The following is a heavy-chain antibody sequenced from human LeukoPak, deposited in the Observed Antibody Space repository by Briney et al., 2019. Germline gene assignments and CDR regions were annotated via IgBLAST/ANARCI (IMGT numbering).Heavy chain of an antibody. V-gene: IGHV4-39*01. CDR1: GGSISSSSYY. CDR2: IYYSGST. CDR3: ARHNGDYYYFDY. Sequence: PSETLSLTCTVSGGSISSSSYYWGWIRQPPGKGLEWIGSIYYSGSTYYNPSLKSRVTISVDTSKNQFSLKLSSVTAADTAVYYCARHNGDYYYFDYWGQGTLVTVSS. J-gene: IGHJ4*02. D-gene: IGHD4-17*01.